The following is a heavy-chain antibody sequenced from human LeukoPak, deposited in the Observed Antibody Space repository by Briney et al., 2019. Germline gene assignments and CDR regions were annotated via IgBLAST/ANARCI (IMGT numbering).Heavy chain of an antibody. J-gene: IGHJ5*02. V-gene: IGHV4-59*01. CDR1: GGSISNYY. CDR3: ARGTMMVGP. D-gene: IGHD3-22*01. CDR2: IYYTGST. Sequence: SETLSLTCTVSGGSISNYYWSWIRQPPGKGLEWIGYIYYTGSTTYNSSLKSRVTISVDTSKSQFSLKLSSVTAADAAVYYCARGTMMVGPWGQGTLVTVSS.